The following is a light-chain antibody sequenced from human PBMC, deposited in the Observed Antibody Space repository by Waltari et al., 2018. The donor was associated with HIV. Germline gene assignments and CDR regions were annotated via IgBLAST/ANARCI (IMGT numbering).Light chain of an antibody. CDR3: AAWGNSLSLL. J-gene: IGLJ2*01. V-gene: IGLV3-21*04. CDR1: NIVSKS. CDR2: YDS. Sequence: SYVLTQPPSVSVAPGKTVKITCGGDNIVSKSVHWYQQKPGQAPVVVIHYDSDRPSGVPDRFSGSKSGTSASLAISGLRSEDEADYYCAAWGNSLSLLFGGGTKLTVL.